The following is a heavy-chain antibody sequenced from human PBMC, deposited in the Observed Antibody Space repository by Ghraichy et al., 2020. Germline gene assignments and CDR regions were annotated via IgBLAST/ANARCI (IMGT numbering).Heavy chain of an antibody. J-gene: IGHJ4*02. CDR1: GYTFTSYG. Sequence: ASVKVSCQASGYTFTSYGYTWVRQAPGQGPEWMGWISAYTVDTYYAQSLHGRVTMTTYTSTSTAYMELTSLRSDDTAVYYCAGSIRVYNWNYDSIGFDYWGQGTPVTVSS. V-gene: IGHV1-18*01. CDR2: ISAYTVDT. CDR3: AGSIRVYNWNYDSIGFDY. D-gene: IGHD1-7*01.